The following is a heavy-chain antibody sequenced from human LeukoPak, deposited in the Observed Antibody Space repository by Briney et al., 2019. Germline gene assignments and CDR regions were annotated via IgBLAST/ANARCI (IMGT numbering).Heavy chain of an antibody. Sequence: GGSLRLSCAASGFTVSSNYMSWVRQAPGKGLEWVSVIYSGGSTYYADSVKGRFTISRDNSKNTLYLQMNSLRAEDTAVYYCARSPARYFDWTYFSLYWGQGTLVTVSS. CDR3: ARSPARYFDWTYFSLY. CDR1: GFTVSSNY. CDR2: IYSGGST. V-gene: IGHV3-53*01. D-gene: IGHD3-9*01. J-gene: IGHJ4*02.